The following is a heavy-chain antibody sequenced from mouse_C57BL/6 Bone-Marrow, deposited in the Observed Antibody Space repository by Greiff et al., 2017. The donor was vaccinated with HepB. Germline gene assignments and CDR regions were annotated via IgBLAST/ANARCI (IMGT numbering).Heavy chain of an antibody. CDR3: ARRVYYGSSYPAWFAY. J-gene: IGHJ3*01. CDR2: ICPRSGNT. D-gene: IGHD1-1*01. V-gene: IGHV1-81*01. Sequence: VMLVESGAELARPGASVKLSCKASGYTFTSYGISWVKQRPGQGLEWIGEICPRSGNTYYNEKVKGKATLTADKSSSTAYMELRSLTSEDSAVYFCARRVYYGSSYPAWFAYWGQGTLVTVSA. CDR1: GYTFTSYG.